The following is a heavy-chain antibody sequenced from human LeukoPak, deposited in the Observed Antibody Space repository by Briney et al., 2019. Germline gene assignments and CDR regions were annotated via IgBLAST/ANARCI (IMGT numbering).Heavy chain of an antibody. CDR2: IYPGDSDT. Sequence: GESLKISCKGSGYSFTSYWISWVRQMPGKGLEWMGIIYPGDSDTRYSPSFQGQVTISADKSISTAFLQWSSLKASDTAMYYCARARGSSWYFREFDYWGQGTLVTVSS. CDR3: ARARGSSWYFREFDY. V-gene: IGHV5-51*01. J-gene: IGHJ4*02. CDR1: GYSFTSYW. D-gene: IGHD6-13*01.